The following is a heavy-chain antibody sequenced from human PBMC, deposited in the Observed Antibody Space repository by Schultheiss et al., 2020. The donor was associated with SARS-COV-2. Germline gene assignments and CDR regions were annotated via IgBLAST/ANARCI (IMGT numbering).Heavy chain of an antibody. Sequence: GGSLRLSCAASGFTFSSYSMNWVRQAPGKGLEWVSSISSSSSYIYYADSVKGRFTISRDNAKNSLYLQMNSLRAEDTAVYYCARGPQGSVGDSYGYVDYWGQGNLFTVSS. CDR2: ISSSSSYI. D-gene: IGHD5-18*01. CDR3: ARGPQGSVGDSYGYVDY. J-gene: IGHJ4*02. CDR1: GFTFSSYS. V-gene: IGHV3-21*01.